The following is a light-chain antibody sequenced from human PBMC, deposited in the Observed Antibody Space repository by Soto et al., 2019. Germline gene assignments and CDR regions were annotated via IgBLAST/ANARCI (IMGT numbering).Light chain of an antibody. J-gene: IGLJ3*02. Sequence: QSVLTQPPSASGSPGQSVTISCTGTSSDVGRYNYVSWYQQHPGKAPKLMIYEVSKWPSGVPDRFSGSKSGNTASLTVSGLQAEDEADYYCASYTGSTWVFGGGTKLTVL. CDR2: EVS. V-gene: IGLV2-8*01. CDR1: SSDVGRYNY. CDR3: ASYTGSTWV.